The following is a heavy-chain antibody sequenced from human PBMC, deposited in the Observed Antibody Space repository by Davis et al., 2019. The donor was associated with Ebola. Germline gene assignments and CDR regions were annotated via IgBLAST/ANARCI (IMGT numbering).Heavy chain of an antibody. D-gene: IGHD3-10*01. J-gene: IGHJ6*02. CDR1: GYTFTSYG. Sequence: ASVKVSCKASGYTFTSYGISWVRQAPGQGLEWMGWISAYNGNTNYAQKLQGRVTMTTDTSTSTAYMELRSLRSDDTAVYYCARGDGSGIYYYYGMDVWGQGTTVTVSS. V-gene: IGHV1-18*01. CDR3: ARGDGSGIYYYYGMDV. CDR2: ISAYNGNT.